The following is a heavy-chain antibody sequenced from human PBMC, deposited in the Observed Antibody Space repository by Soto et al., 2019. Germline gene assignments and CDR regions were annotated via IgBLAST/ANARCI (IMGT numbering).Heavy chain of an antibody. V-gene: IGHV3-23*01. CDR3: AKGRTMIVVVINDLIDY. J-gene: IGHJ4*02. CDR2: ISGSGGST. Sequence: EVQLLESGGGLVQPGGSLRLPCAASGFTFSSYAMSWVRQAPGKGLEWVSAISGSGGSTYYADSVKGRFTISRDNSKNTLYLQMNSLRAEDTAVYYCAKGRTMIVVVINDLIDYWGQGTLVTVSS. CDR1: GFTFSSYA. D-gene: IGHD3-22*01.